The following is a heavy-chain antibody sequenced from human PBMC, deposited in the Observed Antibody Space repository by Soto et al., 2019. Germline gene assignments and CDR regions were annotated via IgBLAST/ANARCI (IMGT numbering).Heavy chain of an antibody. CDR1: GFTFSSYA. J-gene: IGHJ6*02. V-gene: IGHV3-23*01. CDR2: SRGSGASN. Sequence: GGSLRLSCAASGFTFSSYALSSVRQVPGKGLDWGAASRGSGASNYDAASVKGRFTIPRDNSKNTLYLQMNSLRAEDTAVYYCPEASLSRALPYGMDVWGQGTTVTVAS. D-gene: IGHD2-2*01. CDR3: PEASLSRALPYGMDV.